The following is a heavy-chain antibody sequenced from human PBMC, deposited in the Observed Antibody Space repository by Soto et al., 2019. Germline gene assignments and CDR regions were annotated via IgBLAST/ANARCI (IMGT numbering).Heavy chain of an antibody. Sequence: QVQLVQSGAEVKKPGASVKVSCKASGYTFTSYDINWVRQATGQGLEWMGWMNPNSGNTGYAQKCPGRVNMTRNTSISTAYMELSSLRSEDTAVYYCARGTLERRSDAFDIWGQGTMVTVSS. CDR2: MNPNSGNT. V-gene: IGHV1-8*01. CDR3: ARGTLERRSDAFDI. D-gene: IGHD1-1*01. CDR1: GYTFTSYD. J-gene: IGHJ3*02.